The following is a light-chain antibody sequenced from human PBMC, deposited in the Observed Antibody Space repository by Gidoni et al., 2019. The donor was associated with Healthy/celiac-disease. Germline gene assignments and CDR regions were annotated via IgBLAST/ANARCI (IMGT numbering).Light chain of an antibody. CDR2: GAS. V-gene: IGKV3-15*01. Sequence: EIVMTQSPATLSVSPGERATLSCRASQSVSSNLAWYQQKPGQAPRLLSYGASTRATGIPARFSGSGSGTEFTLTISSLQSEDFAVYYCQQYTSFGQGTKLEIK. CDR1: QSVSSN. J-gene: IGKJ2*01. CDR3: QQYTS.